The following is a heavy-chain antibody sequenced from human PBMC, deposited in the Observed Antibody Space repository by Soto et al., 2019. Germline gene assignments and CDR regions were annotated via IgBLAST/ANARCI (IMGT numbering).Heavy chain of an antibody. CDR3: ARVSLAPPYYYYGMDV. CDR1: GFSLSTSGMC. V-gene: IGHV2-70*11. Sequence: SGPTLVNPTQTLTLTFPFSGFSLSTSGMCVSWIRQPPGKALEWLARIDWDDDKYYSTSLKTRLTISKDTSKNQVVLTMTNMDPVDTATYYCARVSLAPPYYYYGMDVWGQGTTVTVSS. J-gene: IGHJ6*02. D-gene: IGHD3-3*02. CDR2: IDWDDDK.